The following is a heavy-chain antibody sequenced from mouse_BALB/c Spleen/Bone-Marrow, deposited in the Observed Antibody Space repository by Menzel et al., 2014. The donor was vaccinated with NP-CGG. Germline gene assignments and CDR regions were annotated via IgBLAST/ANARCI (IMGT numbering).Heavy chain of an antibody. CDR2: IHPNSGNT. D-gene: IGHD2-3*01. V-gene: IGHV1S130*01. CDR1: GYTFTSTW. CDR3: TRDGVGGAMDY. Sequence: QVHLQQSGSVLVRPGDSVKLSCKASGYTFTSTWIHWAKQRPGQGLEWIGEIHPNSGNTKYNEKLKGKATLTADTSSSTAYVDLSSLTSEDSAVYYCTRDGVGGAMDYWGQGTSVTVSS. J-gene: IGHJ4*01.